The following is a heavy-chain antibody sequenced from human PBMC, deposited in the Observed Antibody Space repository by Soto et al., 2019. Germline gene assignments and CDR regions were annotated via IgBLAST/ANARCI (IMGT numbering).Heavy chain of an antibody. V-gene: IGHV1-3*01. CDR1: GYTFTSYA. CDR3: ARGPKVAAPYNWFDP. D-gene: IGHD2-15*01. J-gene: IGHJ5*02. CDR2: INAGNGNT. Sequence: ASVKVSCKASGYTFTSYAMHWVRQAPGQRLEWMGWINAGNGNTKYSQKFQGRVTITRDTSASTAYMELSSLRSEDTAVYYCARGPKVAAPYNWFDPWGQGTLVTVSS.